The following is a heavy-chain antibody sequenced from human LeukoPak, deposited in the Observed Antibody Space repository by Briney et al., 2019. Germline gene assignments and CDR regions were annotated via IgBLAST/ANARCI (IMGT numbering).Heavy chain of an antibody. CDR2: ISHDGSNK. CDR3: ARDLGGDY. Sequence: GGSLRLSCAASGFTFNHYYMHWVRQAPGKGLEWVAVISHDGSNKKYADSVKGRFTISRANSKNTLYLQMNSLRADDTAVYYCARDLGGDYWGQGTLVTVSS. J-gene: IGHJ4*02. V-gene: IGHV3-30*03. CDR1: GFTFNHYY.